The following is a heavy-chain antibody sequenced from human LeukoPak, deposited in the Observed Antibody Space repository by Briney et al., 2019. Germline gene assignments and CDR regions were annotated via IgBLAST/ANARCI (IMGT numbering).Heavy chain of an antibody. Sequence: GGSLRLSCAASGFTFSSYSMNWVRQAPGKGLEWVSSISSSSSYIYYADSVKGRFTISRDNAKNSLHLQMNSLRAEDTAVYYCARDVIAARGEGHYYYYYGMDVWGQGTTVTVSS. V-gene: IGHV3-21*01. CDR1: GFTFSSYS. CDR3: ARDVIAARGEGHYYYYYGMDV. D-gene: IGHD6-6*01. CDR2: ISSSSSYI. J-gene: IGHJ6*02.